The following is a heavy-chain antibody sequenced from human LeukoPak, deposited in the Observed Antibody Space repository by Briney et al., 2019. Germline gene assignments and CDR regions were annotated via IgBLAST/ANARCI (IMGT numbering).Heavy chain of an antibody. V-gene: IGHV3-23*01. J-gene: IGHJ4*02. Sequence: GGSLRLSCAASGFTFSSYAMSWVRQAPGKGLEWVSAISGSGGSTYYADSVKGRFTISRDNAKNTLYLQMNSLRAEDTAVYYCARRSSGSPPYYFGYWGQGTLVTVSS. CDR2: ISGSGGST. CDR1: GFTFSSYA. CDR3: ARRSSGSPPYYFGY. D-gene: IGHD1-26*01.